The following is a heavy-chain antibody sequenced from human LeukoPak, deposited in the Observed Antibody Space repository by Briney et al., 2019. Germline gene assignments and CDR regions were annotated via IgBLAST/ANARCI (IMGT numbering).Heavy chain of an antibody. CDR1: GFPFSVYE. Sequence: PGGSLRLSCAVSGFPFSVYEMNWVRQAPGKGLEWVSNIGSSGTTIYYADSVRGRFSISRDSAKSSLYLQMNSLRVEDTAVYYCALLAVASDLDYWGQGALVTVSS. V-gene: IGHV3-48*03. D-gene: IGHD6-19*01. CDR2: IGSSGTTI. CDR3: ALLAVASDLDY. J-gene: IGHJ4*02.